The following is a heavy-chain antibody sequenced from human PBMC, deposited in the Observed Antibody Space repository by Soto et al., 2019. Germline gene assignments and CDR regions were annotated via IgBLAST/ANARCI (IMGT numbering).Heavy chain of an antibody. V-gene: IGHV3-48*02. Sequence: GGSLRLSCAASGFTFSSYSMNWVRQAPGKGLEWVSYISSSSSTIYYADSVKGRFTISRDNAKNSLYLQMNSLRDEDTAVYYCASLEVEYGSYYYYGMDVWGQGTTVTVSS. CDR1: GFTFSSYS. CDR2: ISSSSSTI. CDR3: ASLEVEYGSYYYYGMDV. J-gene: IGHJ6*02. D-gene: IGHD4-17*01.